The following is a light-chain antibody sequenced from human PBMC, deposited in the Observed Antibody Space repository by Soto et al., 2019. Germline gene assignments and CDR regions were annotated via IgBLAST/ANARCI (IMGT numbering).Light chain of an antibody. J-gene: IGKJ3*01. V-gene: IGKV1-39*01. CDR3: QQSYHTPPT. Sequence: DLQMTQATSSLSAFVGHRVSVPCWASQTVTRGIKWYHQKTGKAPKLLIYDASSWQSGVPSRFSGCGSGTDFTLSISSLHPEDFATYYCQQSYHTPPTFGPGTRVDSK. CDR1: QTVTRG. CDR2: DAS.